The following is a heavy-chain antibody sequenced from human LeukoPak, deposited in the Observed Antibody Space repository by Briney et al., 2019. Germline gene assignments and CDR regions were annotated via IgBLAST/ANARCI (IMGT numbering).Heavy chain of an antibody. V-gene: IGHV4-4*09. CDR3: ASPRSGYRYTFDY. CDR2: ISTSGST. D-gene: IGHD3-22*01. J-gene: IGHJ4*02. Sequence: SETLSLTCAVYGGSLSGYYWIWIRQAPGKGLEWIGYISTSGSTNYNPSLKSRVSISLDTSKNRFSLSLNFVTAADTAVYYCASPRSGYRYTFDYWGQGALVTVSS. CDR1: GGSLSGYY.